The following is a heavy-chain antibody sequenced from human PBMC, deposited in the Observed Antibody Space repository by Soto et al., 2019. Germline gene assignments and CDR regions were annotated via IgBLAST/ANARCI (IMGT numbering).Heavy chain of an antibody. CDR3: ARTAYIVVVVAANWTTCDY. CDR1: GFTFSSYA. J-gene: IGHJ4*02. D-gene: IGHD2-15*01. V-gene: IGHV3-23*01. Sequence: PGWSLRLSCAASGFTFSSYAMSWVRQAPGKGLEWVSAISGSGGSTYYADSVKGRFTISRDNSKNTLYLQMNSLRAEDTAVYYCARTAYIVVVVAANWTTCDYWGKGTLVIVSS. CDR2: ISGSGGST.